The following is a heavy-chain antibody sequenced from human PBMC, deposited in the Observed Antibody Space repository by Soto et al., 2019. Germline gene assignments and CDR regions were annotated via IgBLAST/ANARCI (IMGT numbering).Heavy chain of an antibody. V-gene: IGHV4-59*01. CDR2: IYYSGST. Sequence: SETLSLTCTVSGGSISSYYWSWIRQPPGKGLEWIGYIYYSGSTNYNPSLKSRVTISVDTSKNQFSLKLSSVTAADTAVYYCARDKRDRITGTTGIYYYYGMDVWGQGTTVTVSS. D-gene: IGHD1-7*01. J-gene: IGHJ6*02. CDR1: GGSISSYY. CDR3: ARDKRDRITGTTGIYYYYGMDV.